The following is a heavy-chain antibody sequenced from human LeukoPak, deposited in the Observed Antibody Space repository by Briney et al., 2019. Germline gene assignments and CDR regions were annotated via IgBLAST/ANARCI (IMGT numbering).Heavy chain of an antibody. D-gene: IGHD3-22*01. V-gene: IGHV3-23*01. CDR3: ARDSPYDSSGYYIDFDY. CDR2: ISGSGGST. J-gene: IGHJ4*02. CDR1: GFTFSSYA. Sequence: GGSLRLSCAASGFTFSSYAMSWVRQAPGKRLQSVSVISGSGGSTYYADSVKGRFTISRDNAKNSLYLQMNSLRAEDTAVYYCARDSPYDSSGYYIDFDYWGQGTLVTVSS.